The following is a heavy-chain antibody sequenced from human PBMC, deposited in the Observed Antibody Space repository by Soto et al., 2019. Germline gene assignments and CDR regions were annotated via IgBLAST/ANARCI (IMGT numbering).Heavy chain of an antibody. D-gene: IGHD3-16*01. Sequence: SETLSLTCAVSGGSTNSRSDYWGWIRQPPGKGLEWIGSVYYSGSTHDNPSLQSRVTISVDTSRNQFSLNLISVTAADTAVYFCARQPRGPGYGERGLYFDYWGQGTLVTVSS. V-gene: IGHV4-39*01. CDR1: GGSTNSRSDY. J-gene: IGHJ4*02. CDR2: VYYSGST. CDR3: ARQPRGPGYGERGLYFDY.